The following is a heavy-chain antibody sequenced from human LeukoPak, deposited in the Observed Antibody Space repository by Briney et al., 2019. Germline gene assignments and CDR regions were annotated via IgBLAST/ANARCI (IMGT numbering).Heavy chain of an antibody. CDR2: ISWNSGSI. V-gene: IGHV3-9*03. CDR1: GFTFDDYA. CDR3: AKDIEYQLLFAFDI. Sequence: GRSLRLSCAASGFTFDDYAMNWVRQAPGKGLEWVSGISWNSGSIDYADSVKGRFTISRDNAKNSLYLQMNSLRAEDMALYYCAKDIEYQLLFAFDIGGQGTMVTVSS. D-gene: IGHD2-2*01. J-gene: IGHJ3*02.